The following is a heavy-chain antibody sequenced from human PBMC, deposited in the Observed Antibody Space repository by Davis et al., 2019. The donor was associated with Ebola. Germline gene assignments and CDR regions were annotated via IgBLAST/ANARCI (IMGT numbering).Heavy chain of an antibody. CDR3: ARHLQHYGTHYYYNGMDV. CDR2: ISGSGGST. D-gene: IGHD3-10*01. V-gene: IGHV3-23*01. CDR1: GFTFSTSA. J-gene: IGHJ6*04. Sequence: AGSLRLSCAASGFTFSTSAMRWVRQAPGKVLEWVSAISGSGGSTFYADSVKGRVTISRDNSKNTLHLQMNSLRVEDTAIYYCARHLQHYGTHYYYNGMDVGGKGTTVTVSS.